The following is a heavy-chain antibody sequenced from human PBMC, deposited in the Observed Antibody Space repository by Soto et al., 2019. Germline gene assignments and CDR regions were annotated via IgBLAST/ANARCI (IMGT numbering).Heavy chain of an antibody. CDR1: GFTLSNTG. CDR3: AKDWSSSGWFHWFDP. J-gene: IGHJ5*02. Sequence: QVQLVESGGGVVQPGRSLRLSCVASGFTLSNTGMHWVRQAPGKGLEWVAMISHDGSNTYYGDSVKGRFTISRDNSWNTLYLQMDSLRPEDTSVYYCAKDWSSSGWFHWFDPWGQGTLVTVSS. D-gene: IGHD6-19*01. V-gene: IGHV3-30*18. CDR2: ISHDGSNT.